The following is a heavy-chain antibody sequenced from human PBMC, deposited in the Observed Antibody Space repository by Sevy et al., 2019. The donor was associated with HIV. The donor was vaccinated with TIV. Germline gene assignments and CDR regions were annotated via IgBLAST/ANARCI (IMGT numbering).Heavy chain of an antibody. D-gene: IGHD1-26*01. Sequence: GGSLRLSCEASGFTFSSYEMNWVRQAPGKGLEWVSYISSSGTTIKYADSVKGRFTISRDNAKNSLYLQMNSLRAEDTAVYYCARGLVGANLGTDYWGQGSLVTVSS. CDR3: ARGLVGANLGTDY. V-gene: IGHV3-48*03. J-gene: IGHJ4*02. CDR1: GFTFSSYE. CDR2: ISSSGTTI.